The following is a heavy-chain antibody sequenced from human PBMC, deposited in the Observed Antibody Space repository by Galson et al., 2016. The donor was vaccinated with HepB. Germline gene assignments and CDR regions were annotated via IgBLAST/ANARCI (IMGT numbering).Heavy chain of an antibody. CDR3: CVGESRDHGDY. V-gene: IGHV3-30*03. CDR1: GFTFKNYY. CDR2: ISYDGNIK. Sequence: SLRLSCAVSGFTFKNYYIPWVRQAPGTGLECVEVISYDGNIKDSAESVKGGFTMSRDNSSSRPVLPMNSLRVDGTAVSLQCVGESRDHGDYWGQGTLVTVSS. J-gene: IGHJ4*02. D-gene: IGHD2-21*01.